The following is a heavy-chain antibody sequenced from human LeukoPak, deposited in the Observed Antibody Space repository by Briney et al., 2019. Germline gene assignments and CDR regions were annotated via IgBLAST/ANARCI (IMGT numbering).Heavy chain of an antibody. CDR3: AREDVRVVGYSTPYYYYGMDV. D-gene: IGHD5-18*01. Sequence: GGSLRLSCAASGFTFSSYSMNWVRQAPGKGLEWVSSISSSSSYIYHADSVKGRFTISRDNAKNSLYLQMNSLRAEDTAVYYCAREDVRVVGYSTPYYYYGMDVWGQGTTVTVSS. J-gene: IGHJ6*02. V-gene: IGHV3-21*01. CDR1: GFTFSSYS. CDR2: ISSSSSYI.